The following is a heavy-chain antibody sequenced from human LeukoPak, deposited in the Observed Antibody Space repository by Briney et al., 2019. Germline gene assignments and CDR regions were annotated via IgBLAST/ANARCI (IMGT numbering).Heavy chain of an antibody. V-gene: IGHV3-48*04. CDR2: ISSSGSTI. Sequence: TGGSLRLSCAASGFTFSSYSMNWVRQAPGKGLEWVSYISSSGSTIYYADSVKGRFTISRDNAKNSLYLQMNSLRAEDTAVYYCARDETGDVCAYWGQGTPVTVSS. CDR1: GFTFSSYS. J-gene: IGHJ4*02. CDR3: ARDETGDVCAY. D-gene: IGHD7-27*01.